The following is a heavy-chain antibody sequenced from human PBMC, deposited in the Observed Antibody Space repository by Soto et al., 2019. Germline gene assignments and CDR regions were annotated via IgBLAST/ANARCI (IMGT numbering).Heavy chain of an antibody. D-gene: IGHD1-26*01. V-gene: IGHV3-7*03. CDR1: GFTFGSYW. Sequence: PGGSLRLSCASSGFTFGSYWMTWVRQAPGKGLEWVANVNQDGSEKYYVDSVKGRFTISRDSGKNSLYLQMNSLRAEDTAVYYCARISPYGGGHYGMDVWGQGTTVTVSS. J-gene: IGHJ6*02. CDR2: VNQDGSEK. CDR3: ARISPYGGGHYGMDV.